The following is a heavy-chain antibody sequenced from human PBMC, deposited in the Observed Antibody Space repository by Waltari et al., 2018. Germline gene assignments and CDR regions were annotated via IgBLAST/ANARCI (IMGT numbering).Heavy chain of an antibody. CDR2: IYYIGST. V-gene: IGHV4-59*11. CDR3: ARRYSSGRMFDY. CDR1: GGSISSHY. Sequence: QVQLQESGPGLVKPSETLSLTCTVSGGSISSHYWSWIRQPPGKGLEWIGYIYYIGSTNYNPSLKSRVTRSVDTSKNQFSLKRSSVTAADTAVYYCARRYSSGRMFDYWGQGTLVTVSS. J-gene: IGHJ4*02. D-gene: IGHD6-19*01.